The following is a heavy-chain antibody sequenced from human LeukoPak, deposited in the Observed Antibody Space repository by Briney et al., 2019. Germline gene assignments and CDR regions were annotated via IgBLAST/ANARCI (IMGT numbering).Heavy chain of an antibody. CDR3: ARDTGTYCGGDCYSDAFDI. Sequence: ASVKVSCKASGYTFTSYYMHWVRQAPGQGLEWMGWINPNSGGTNYAQKFQGRVTMTRDTSISTAYMELSRLRSDDTAVYYCARDTGTYCGGDCYSDAFDIWGQGTMVTVSS. CDR1: GYTFTSYY. J-gene: IGHJ3*02. D-gene: IGHD2-21*02. V-gene: IGHV1-2*02. CDR2: INPNSGGT.